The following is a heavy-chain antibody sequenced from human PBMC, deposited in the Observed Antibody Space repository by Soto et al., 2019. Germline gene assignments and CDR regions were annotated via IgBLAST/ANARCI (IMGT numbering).Heavy chain of an antibody. CDR3: ARGAVVNFDS. V-gene: IGHV4-59*12. CDR1: GGSISSYY. D-gene: IGHD3-22*01. J-gene: IGHJ4*02. Sequence: SETLSLTCSVSGGSISSYYWSWIRQTPGKGLEWIGHIFYTGITKYNSSLKSRVTISLDTSKTQFSLTLKSVTAADTAVYYCARGAVVNFDSWGQGTLVTVSS. CDR2: IFYTGIT.